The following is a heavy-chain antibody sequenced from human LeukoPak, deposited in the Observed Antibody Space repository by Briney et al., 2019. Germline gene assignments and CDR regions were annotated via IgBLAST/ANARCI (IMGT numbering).Heavy chain of an antibody. CDR1: GFTFSSYA. CDR2: ISYDGSNK. CDR3: ARDPTVANYYYYYMDV. Sequence: PGGSLRLSCAASGFTFSSYAMHWVRQAPGKGLEWVAVISYDGSNKYYADSVKGRFTISRDNSKNTLYLQMNSLRAEDTAVHYCARDPTVANYYYYYMDVWGKGTTVTVSS. J-gene: IGHJ6*03. V-gene: IGHV3-30*04. D-gene: IGHD4-23*01.